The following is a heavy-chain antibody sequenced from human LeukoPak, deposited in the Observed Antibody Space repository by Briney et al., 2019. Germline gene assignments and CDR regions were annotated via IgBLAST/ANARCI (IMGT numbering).Heavy chain of an antibody. CDR1: GFTFDDYA. D-gene: IGHD4-17*01. Sequence: GGSLRLSCAASGFTFDDYAMHWVRQAPGKGLEWVSGISWNSGSIGYADSVKGRFTISRDNAKNSLYLQMNSLRAEDTALYYCAKDATGTLTGSDYWGQGTLVTVSS. CDR2: ISWNSGSI. V-gene: IGHV3-9*01. J-gene: IGHJ4*02. CDR3: AKDATGTLTGSDY.